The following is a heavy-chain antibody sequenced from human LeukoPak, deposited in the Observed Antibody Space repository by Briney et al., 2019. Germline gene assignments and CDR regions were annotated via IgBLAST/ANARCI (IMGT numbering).Heavy chain of an antibody. CDR1: GFTFSSYG. Sequence: GGSLRLSCAASGFTFSSYGMHWVRQAPGKGLEWVAFIRYDGSNKYYADSVKGRFTISRDNSKNTLYLQMNSLRAEDTAVYYCAKEYSYDSSGYTTPYFDYWGQGPLVTVSS. CDR3: AKEYSYDSSGYTTPYFDY. D-gene: IGHD3-22*01. V-gene: IGHV3-30*02. J-gene: IGHJ4*02. CDR2: IRYDGSNK.